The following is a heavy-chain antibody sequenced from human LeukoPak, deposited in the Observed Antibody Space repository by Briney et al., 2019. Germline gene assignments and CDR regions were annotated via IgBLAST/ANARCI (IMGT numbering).Heavy chain of an antibody. V-gene: IGHV1-69*05. CDR3: ARNPGDIVVVPAAPLTDY. CDR2: IIPIFGTA. J-gene: IGHJ4*02. D-gene: IGHD2-2*01. CDR1: GGTFSSYA. Sequence: SVKVSCKASGGTFSSYAISWVRQAPGQGLEWMGGIIPIFGTANYAQKFQGRVTITTDESTSTAYMELRSLRSDDTAVYYCARNPGDIVVVPAAPLTDYWGQGTLVTVSS.